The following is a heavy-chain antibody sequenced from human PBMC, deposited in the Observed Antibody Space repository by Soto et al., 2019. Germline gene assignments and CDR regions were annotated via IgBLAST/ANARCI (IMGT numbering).Heavy chain of an antibody. CDR2: INTSGSS. CDR1: GGSLSSNY. J-gene: IGHJ4*02. Sequence: SETLSLTCIVSGGSLSSNYWSWVRRPAGKGLEWIGRINTSGSSSYNPSLKSRVAISVDTSRNHFSLKLSSVTAADTAVYYCAKHWRERGGELSFFDYWGQGVQVTVSS. V-gene: IGHV4-4*07. D-gene: IGHD3-16*02. CDR3: AKHWRERGGELSFFDY.